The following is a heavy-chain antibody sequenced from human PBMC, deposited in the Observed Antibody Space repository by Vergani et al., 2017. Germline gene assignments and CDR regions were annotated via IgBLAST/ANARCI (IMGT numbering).Heavy chain of an antibody. J-gene: IGHJ4*02. CDR1: GFTFDDYA. V-gene: IGHV3-9*03. CDR3: AKDTVWFGGGYFDY. D-gene: IGHD3-10*01. Sequence: VQLVESGGGVVQPGTSLRLSCAASGFTFDDYAMHWVRQAPGKGLEWVSGISWNSGSIGYADSVKGRFTISRDNAKNSLYLQMNSLRAEDMALYYCAKDTVWFGGGYFDYWGQGTLVTVSS. CDR2: ISWNSGSI.